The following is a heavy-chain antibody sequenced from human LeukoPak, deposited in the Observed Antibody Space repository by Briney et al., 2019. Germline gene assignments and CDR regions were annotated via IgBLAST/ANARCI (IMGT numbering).Heavy chain of an antibody. CDR3: ARVNSGYDYGWFDP. D-gene: IGHD5-12*01. Sequence: APVKVSCKASGYTFTGYYMHWVRQAPGQGLEWMGWINPNSGGTNYAQKFQGRVTMTRDTSISTAYMELSRLRSDDTAVYYCARVNSGYDYGWFDPWGQGTLVTVSS. J-gene: IGHJ5*02. V-gene: IGHV1-2*02. CDR2: INPNSGGT. CDR1: GYTFTGYY.